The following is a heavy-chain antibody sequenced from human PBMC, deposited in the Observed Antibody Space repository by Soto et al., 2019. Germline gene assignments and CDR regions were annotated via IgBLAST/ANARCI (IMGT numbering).Heavy chain of an antibody. Sequence: SETLSLTCAVYGGSFSGYYWSWIRQPPGKGLEWIGEINHSGSTNYNPSLKSRVTISVDTSKNQFSLKLSSVTAADTAVYYCARVIPYYGSGFDYWGQGTLATVSS. J-gene: IGHJ4*02. V-gene: IGHV4-34*01. D-gene: IGHD3-10*01. CDR1: GGSFSGYY. CDR2: INHSGST. CDR3: ARVIPYYGSGFDY.